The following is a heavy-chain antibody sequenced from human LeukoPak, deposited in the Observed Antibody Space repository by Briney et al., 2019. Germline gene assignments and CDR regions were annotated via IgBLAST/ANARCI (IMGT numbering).Heavy chain of an antibody. CDR1: GGTFSSYA. CDR3: ARGGGSYYLDYFDY. Sequence: ASVKVSCKAAGGTFSSYAISWVRQAPGQGLEWMGGIIPIFGTANYAQKFQGRVTITADESTSTAYMELSSLRSEDTAVYYCARGGGSYYLDYFDYWGQGTLVTVSS. J-gene: IGHJ4*02. V-gene: IGHV1-69*13. CDR2: IIPIFGTA. D-gene: IGHD1-26*01.